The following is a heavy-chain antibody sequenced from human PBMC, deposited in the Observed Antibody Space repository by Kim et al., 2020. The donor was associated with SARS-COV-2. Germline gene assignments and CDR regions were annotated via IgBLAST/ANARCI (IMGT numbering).Heavy chain of an antibody. J-gene: IGHJ4*02. CDR1: GFTFSSYA. Sequence: GGSLRLSCAASGFTFSSYAMSWVRQAPGKGLEWVSAISGSGGSTYYADSVKGRFTISRDNSKNTLYLQMNSLRAEDKAVYYCAKDIVVVPAAICDYWGQGTLVTVSS. CDR2: ISGSGGST. V-gene: IGHV3-23*01. D-gene: IGHD2-2*01. CDR3: AKDIVVVPAAICDY.